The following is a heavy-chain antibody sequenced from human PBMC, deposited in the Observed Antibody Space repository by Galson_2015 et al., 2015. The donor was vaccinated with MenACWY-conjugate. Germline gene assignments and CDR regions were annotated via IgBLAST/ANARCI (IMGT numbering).Heavy chain of an antibody. CDR3: ARGGGGPFYSTGWYYFDY. D-gene: IGHD6-19*01. CDR2: ISDDGSNK. V-gene: IGHV3-30*01. CDR1: GFTFSSYA. J-gene: IGHJ4*02. Sequence: SLRLSCAASGFTFSSYAMHWVRQAPGKELEWVAVISDDGSNKYYADSVRGRFTISRDNSKNTLYLQMNGLRAEDTAVFYCARGGGGPFYSTGWYYFDYWGQGTLVTVSS.